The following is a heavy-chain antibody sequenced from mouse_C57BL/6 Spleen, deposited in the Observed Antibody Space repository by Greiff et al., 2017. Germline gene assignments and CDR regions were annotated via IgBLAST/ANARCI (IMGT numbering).Heavy chain of an antibody. CDR1: GYSITSGYY. Sequence: EVQLQQSGPGLVKPSQSLSLTCSVTGYSITSGYYWNWIRQFPGNKLEWNGYISYDGSNNYNPSLKNRISINRATSKNQFFLKLNSVTTEDTATYYCAREGDYYYGSSSYWYFDVWGTGTTVTVSS. J-gene: IGHJ1*03. CDR3: AREGDYYYGSSSYWYFDV. V-gene: IGHV3-6*01. CDR2: ISYDGSN. D-gene: IGHD1-1*01.